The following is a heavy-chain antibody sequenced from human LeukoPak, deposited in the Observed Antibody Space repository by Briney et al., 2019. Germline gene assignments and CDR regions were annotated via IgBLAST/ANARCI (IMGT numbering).Heavy chain of an antibody. J-gene: IGHJ6*02. D-gene: IGHD4-11*01. CDR3: ATYDYSNYYYYYGMDV. V-gene: IGHV1-46*01. CDR1: GYTFTSYY. CDR2: INPSGGST. Sequence: ASVKVSCKASGYTFTSYYMHWVRQAPGQGLGWMGIINPSGGSTSYAQKFQGRVTMTRNTSISTAYMELSSLRSEDTAVYYCATYDYSNYYYYYGMDVWGQGTTVTVSS.